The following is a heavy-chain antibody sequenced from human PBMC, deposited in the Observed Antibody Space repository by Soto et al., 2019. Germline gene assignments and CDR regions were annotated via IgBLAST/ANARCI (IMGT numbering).Heavy chain of an antibody. J-gene: IGHJ4*02. D-gene: IGHD6-13*01. CDR1: GYSISSGYY. Sequence: PSETLSLTCAVSGYSISSGYYWGWIRQPPGKGLEWIGSIYHSGSTYYNPSLKSRVSISVDTSKNQFSLRLSSVTAADTAMYYCARRHSSSWYGLDYWGQGTLVTVSS. CDR2: IYHSGST. V-gene: IGHV4-38-2*01. CDR3: ARRHSSSWYGLDY.